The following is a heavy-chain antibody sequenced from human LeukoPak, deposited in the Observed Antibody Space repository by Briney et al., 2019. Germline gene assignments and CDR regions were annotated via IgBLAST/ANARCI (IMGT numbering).Heavy chain of an antibody. J-gene: IGHJ4*02. CDR2: IYYSGST. Sequence: SETLSLTCTVSGGSISSSSYYWSWIRQPPGKGLEWIGYIYYSGSTNYNPSLKSRVTISVDTSKNQFSLKLSSVTAADTAVYYCARGVLGVPTDYWGQGTLVTVSS. D-gene: IGHD3-16*01. CDR1: GGSISSSSYY. V-gene: IGHV4-61*01. CDR3: ARGVLGVPTDY.